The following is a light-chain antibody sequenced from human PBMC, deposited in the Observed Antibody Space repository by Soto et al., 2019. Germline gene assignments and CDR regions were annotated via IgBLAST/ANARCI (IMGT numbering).Light chain of an antibody. V-gene: IGLV1-51*01. J-gene: IGLJ1*01. CDR3: GSWDSSLSADV. Sequence: QSVMTQPPSVSAAPGQTVTISCSGSSSNIGGNSVSWYQQLPGTAPKLLIYDDNKRPSGSPDRFSGSKSGTSATLGITGFQTGDEADYYCGSWDSSLSADVFGTGTKVTVL. CDR2: DDN. CDR1: SSNIGGNS.